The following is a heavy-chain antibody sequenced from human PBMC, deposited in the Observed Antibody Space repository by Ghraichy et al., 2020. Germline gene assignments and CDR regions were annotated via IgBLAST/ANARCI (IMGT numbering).Heavy chain of an antibody. V-gene: IGHV4-61*08. CDR2: IYYTGGP. D-gene: IGHD2-21*02. J-gene: IGHJ4*02. CDR3: ARSTLLCSGDCYPNYFDS. Sequence: SETLSLTCSVSGDSVSSGDHYWAWVRQSPGKGLEWIGYIYYTGGPNYNSSLKGRATISVDTSKDQFSLDLISVTAADTAVYYCARSTLLCSGDCYPNYFDSWGQGSLVTVSS. CDR1: GDSVSSGDHY.